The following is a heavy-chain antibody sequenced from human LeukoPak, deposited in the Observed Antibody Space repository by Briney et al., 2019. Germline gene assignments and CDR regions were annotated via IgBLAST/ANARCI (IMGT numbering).Heavy chain of an antibody. CDR2: IKSKGDGETT. V-gene: IGHV3-15*01. J-gene: IGHJ4*02. CDR1: RFTFTNAW. Sequence: KSGGSLRLSCAASRFTFTNAWMNWVRQAPGKGLEWVGRIKSKGDGETTDYAAPVKGRFTISRDDSNNMVYLQMNSLKIEDTAVYYCAIDGPNYAPYDFDYWGQGTLVTVSS. D-gene: IGHD4/OR15-4a*01. CDR3: AIDGPNYAPYDFDY.